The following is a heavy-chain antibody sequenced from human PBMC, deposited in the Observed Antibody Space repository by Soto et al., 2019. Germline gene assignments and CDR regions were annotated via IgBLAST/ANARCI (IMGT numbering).Heavy chain of an antibody. V-gene: IGHV3-48*01. CDR3: ARGSGYDFAFDI. CDR2: ISSSSSTI. CDR1: GFTFSSYA. D-gene: IGHD5-12*01. J-gene: IGHJ3*02. Sequence: GGSLRLSCAASGFTFSSYAMSWARQAPGKGLEWVSYISSSSSTIYYADSVKGRFTIARDNAKNSLYLQMNSLRAEDTAVYYCARGSGYDFAFDIWGQGTMVTVSS.